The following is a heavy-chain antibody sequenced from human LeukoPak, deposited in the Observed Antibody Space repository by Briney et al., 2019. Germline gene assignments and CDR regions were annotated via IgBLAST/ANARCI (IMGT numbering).Heavy chain of an antibody. V-gene: IGHV3-48*02. CDR3: AKDGWGSFDY. CDR2: ISSGSTTI. J-gene: IGHJ4*02. Sequence: GGSLRLSCAASGCTFSTYAMNWVRQAPGKGLEWVSHISSGSTTIYYADSVKGRFTISRDNAKNSLYLQMNSLRDEDTAVYYCAKDGWGSFDYWGQGTLVTVSS. CDR1: GCTFSTYA. D-gene: IGHD3-16*01.